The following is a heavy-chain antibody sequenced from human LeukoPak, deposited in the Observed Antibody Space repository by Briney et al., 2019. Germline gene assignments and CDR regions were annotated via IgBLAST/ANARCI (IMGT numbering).Heavy chain of an antibody. CDR1: GYTFTSYD. J-gene: IGHJ4*02. D-gene: IGHD5-12*01. CDR2: MNPNRGNT. Sequence: ASVKVSCKASGYTFTSYDINWVLQATGQGLEWMGWMNPNRGNTGYAQKFQGRVTMTRNTSISTAYMELSSLRSEDTAVYYCARVVDIVATSDFDYWGQGTLVTVSS. V-gene: IGHV1-8*01. CDR3: ARVVDIVATSDFDY.